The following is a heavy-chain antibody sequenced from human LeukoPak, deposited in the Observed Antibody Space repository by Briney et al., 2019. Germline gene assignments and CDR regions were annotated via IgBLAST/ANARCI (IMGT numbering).Heavy chain of an antibody. V-gene: IGHV4-59*01. CDR2: IYCSGST. J-gene: IGHJ3*02. Sequence: PSETLSLXCTVSGGSISSYYWSWIRQPPGKELEWIGYIYCSGSTNYNPSLKSRVTISVDTSKNQFSLKLSSVTAADTAVYYCARVRVVNDDDAFDIWGQGTMVTVSS. CDR1: GGSISSYY. D-gene: IGHD3-3*01. CDR3: ARVRVVNDDDAFDI.